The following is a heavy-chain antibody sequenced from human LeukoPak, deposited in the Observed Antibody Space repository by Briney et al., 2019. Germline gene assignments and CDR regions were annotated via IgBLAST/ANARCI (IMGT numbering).Heavy chain of an antibody. J-gene: IGHJ5*02. V-gene: IGHV3-7*03. CDR3: AKDAQPRSRWFDP. CDR1: GFIFKDFW. D-gene: IGHD3-16*01. CDR2: IKQDGSEK. Sequence: LSGGSLRLSCAASGFIFKDFWMIWVRQAPGKGLEWVANIKQDGSEKYYVDSVKGRFTISRDNAKNSLYLQMNTLRAEDTAMYYCAKDAQPRSRWFDPWGQGTLVTVSS.